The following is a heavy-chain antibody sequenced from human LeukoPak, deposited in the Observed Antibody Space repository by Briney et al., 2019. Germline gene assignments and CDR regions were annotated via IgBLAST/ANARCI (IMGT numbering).Heavy chain of an antibody. Sequence: SETLSLTCTVSGGSISSGDYYWSWIRQHPGKGLEWIGYIYYSGSTYYNPSLKSRVTISVDTSKNQFSLKLSSVTAADTAVYYCAREEGNAGYYDYWGQGTLVTVSS. CDR2: IYYSGST. CDR3: AREEGNAGYYDY. CDR1: GGSISSGDYY. D-gene: IGHD3-9*01. J-gene: IGHJ4*02. V-gene: IGHV4-31*03.